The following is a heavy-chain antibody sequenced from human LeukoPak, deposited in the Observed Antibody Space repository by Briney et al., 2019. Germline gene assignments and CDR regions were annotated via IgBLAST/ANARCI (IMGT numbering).Heavy chain of an antibody. Sequence: ASVKVSCKASGSTFSSYDINWVRQATGQGLEWMGWMNPNSGDTGYTQRFQGRATMTRDTSISIAYMELSSLRSEDTAVYYCARGPYGTGSHFDFWGQGTLVTVSS. V-gene: IGHV1-8*02. J-gene: IGHJ4*02. CDR3: ARGPYGTGSHFDF. D-gene: IGHD3-10*01. CDR2: MNPNSGDT. CDR1: GSTFSSYD.